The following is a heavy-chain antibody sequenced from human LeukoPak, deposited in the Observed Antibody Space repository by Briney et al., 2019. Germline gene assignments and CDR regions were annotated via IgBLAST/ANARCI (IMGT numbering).Heavy chain of an antibody. J-gene: IGHJ4*02. D-gene: IGHD4-23*01. Sequence: PSETLSLTCTVSGGSIKSYYWSWIRQPPGNGLEWIGYIYYGGSTTYNPSLESRVTISVDTSKNQFSLKLSSVTAADTAVYYCARGGGKTPPIDYWGQGTLVTVSS. CDR2: IYYGGST. CDR3: ARGGGKTPPIDY. V-gene: IGHV4-59*01. CDR1: GGSIKSYY.